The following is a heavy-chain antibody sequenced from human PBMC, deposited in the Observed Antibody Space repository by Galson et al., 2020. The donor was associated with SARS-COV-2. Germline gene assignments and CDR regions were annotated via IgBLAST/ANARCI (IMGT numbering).Heavy chain of an antibody. Sequence: SKTLSLTCTVSGGSISSGGYYWSWIRQHPGKGLEWIGYIYYSGSTYYNPSLKSRVTISVDTSKNQLSLKLRSVTAADTAGYYCARGDSNYYGWGSDYDILNCIDVWGQWTTGT. CDR1: GGSISSGGYY. D-gene: IGHD3-10*01. J-gene: IGHJ6*02. CDR2: IYYSGST. CDR3: ARGDSNYYGWGSDYDILNCIDV. V-gene: IGHV4-31*03.